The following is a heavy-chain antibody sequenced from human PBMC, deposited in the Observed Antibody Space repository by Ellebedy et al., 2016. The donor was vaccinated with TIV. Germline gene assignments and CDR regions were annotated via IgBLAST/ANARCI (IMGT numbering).Heavy chain of an antibody. Sequence: GESLKISCAASGFTFSDHWMSWVRQAPGSGLEWVAYINQDGSNKYYVDSVKGRFTIYRDNAKNSLYPRMNSLRAEDTAVYYCARVDGILNGAGLGGRGDSWGQGTPVTVSS. CDR1: GFTFSDHW. J-gene: IGHJ4*02. V-gene: IGHV3-7*03. CDR2: INQDGSNK. D-gene: IGHD2-15*01. CDR3: ARVDGILNGAGLGGRGDS.